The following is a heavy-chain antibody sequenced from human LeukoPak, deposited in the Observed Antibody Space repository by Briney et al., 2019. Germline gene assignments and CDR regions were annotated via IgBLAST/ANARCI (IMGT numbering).Heavy chain of an antibody. CDR3: ARGGVDYYGSGTYYLMYYFDY. Sequence: PGGPRRLSCEASGFTFSSYAMTWVRQAPGKGLEWVPAISGSGGATYYADSEKGRFTISRDDPHNTLYLQMNSLRAEDTAVYFCARGGVDYYGSGTYYLMYYFDYWGQGALVTVSS. J-gene: IGHJ4*02. CDR1: GFTFSSYA. D-gene: IGHD3-10*01. CDR2: ISGSGGAT. V-gene: IGHV3-23*01.